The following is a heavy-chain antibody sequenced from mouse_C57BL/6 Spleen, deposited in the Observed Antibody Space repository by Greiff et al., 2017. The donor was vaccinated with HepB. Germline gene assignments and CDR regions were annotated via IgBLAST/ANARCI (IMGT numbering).Heavy chain of an antibody. J-gene: IGHJ2*01. V-gene: IGHV1-26*01. D-gene: IGHD2-5*01. CDR1: GYTFTDYY. Sequence: VQLQQSGPELVKPGASVKISCKASGYTFTDYYMNWVKQSHGKSLEWIGDINPNNGGTSYNQKFKGKATLTVDKSSSTAYMELRSLTSEDSAVYYCARSYSNYAFDYWGQGTTLTVSS. CDR3: ARSYSNYAFDY. CDR2: INPNNGGT.